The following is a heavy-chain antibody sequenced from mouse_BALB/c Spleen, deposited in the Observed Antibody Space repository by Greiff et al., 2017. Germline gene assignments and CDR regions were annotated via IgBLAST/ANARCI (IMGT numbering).Heavy chain of an antibody. CDR3: VRDYYGSSYSPFAY. Sequence: EVKLVESGGGLVQPKGSLKLSCAASGFTFNTYAMHWVCQAPGKGLEWVARIRSKSNNYATYYADSVKDRFTISRDDSQSMLYLQMNNLKTEDTAMYYCVRDYYGSSYSPFAYWGQGTLVTVSA. V-gene: IGHV10-3*03. J-gene: IGHJ3*01. D-gene: IGHD1-1*01. CDR2: IRSKSNNYAT. CDR1: GFTFNTYA.